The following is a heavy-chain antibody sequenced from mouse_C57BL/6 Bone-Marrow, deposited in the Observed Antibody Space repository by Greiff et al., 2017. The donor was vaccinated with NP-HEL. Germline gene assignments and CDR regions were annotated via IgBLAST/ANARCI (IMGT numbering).Heavy chain of an antibody. V-gene: IGHV5-6*01. J-gene: IGHJ4*01. D-gene: IGHD2-5*01. CDR1: GFTFSSYG. Sequence: EVNVVESGGDLVKPGGSLKLSCAASGFTFSSYGMSWVRQTPDKRLEWVATISSGGSYTYYPDSVKGRFTISRDNAKNTLYLQMSSLKSEDTAMYYCARPYYSNYDAMDYWGQGTSVTVSS. CDR2: ISSGGSYT. CDR3: ARPYYSNYDAMDY.